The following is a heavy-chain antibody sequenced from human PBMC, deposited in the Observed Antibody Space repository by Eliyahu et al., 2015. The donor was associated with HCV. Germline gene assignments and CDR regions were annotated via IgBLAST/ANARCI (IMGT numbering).Heavy chain of an antibody. D-gene: IGHD5-18*01. CDR1: GGSISSSSYY. CDR2: IYYSGST. Sequence: QLQLQESGPGLVKPSETLSLTCTVSGGSISSSSYYWGWIRQPPGKGLEWIGSIYYSGSTYYNPSLKSRVTISVDTSKNQFSLKLSSVTAADTAVYYCARWIQLSCFDYWGQGTLVTVSS. V-gene: IGHV4-39*01. CDR3: ARWIQLSCFDY. J-gene: IGHJ4*02.